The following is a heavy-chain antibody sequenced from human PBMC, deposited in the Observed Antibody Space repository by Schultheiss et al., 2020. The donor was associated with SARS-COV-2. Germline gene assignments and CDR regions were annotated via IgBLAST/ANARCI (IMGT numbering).Heavy chain of an antibody. D-gene: IGHD6-13*01. J-gene: IGHJ4*02. CDR3: ARVEGLSSSWYGV. CDR1: GGSFSGYY. CDR2: IYHSGST. V-gene: IGHV4-34*01. Sequence: SETLSLTCAVYGGSFSGYYWSWIRQPPGKGLEWIGEIYHSGSTNYNPSLKSRVTISVDKSKNQFSLKLSSVTAADTAVYYCARVEGLSSSWYGVWGQGTLVTVSS.